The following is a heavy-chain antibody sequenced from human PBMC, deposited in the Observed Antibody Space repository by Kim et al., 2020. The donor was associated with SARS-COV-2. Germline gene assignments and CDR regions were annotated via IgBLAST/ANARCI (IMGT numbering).Heavy chain of an antibody. J-gene: IGHJ6*02. V-gene: IGHV3-11*05. Sequence: ADSERGRFTISRDNAKTSLYLQMNSLRAEDTAVYYCARDRYGSGRRGMDVWGQGTTVTVSS. D-gene: IGHD3-10*01. CDR3: ARDRYGSGRRGMDV.